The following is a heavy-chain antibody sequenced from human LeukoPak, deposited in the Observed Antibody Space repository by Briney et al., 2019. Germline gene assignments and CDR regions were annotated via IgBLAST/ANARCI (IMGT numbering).Heavy chain of an antibody. D-gene: IGHD6-19*01. Sequence: ASVKVSCKASGYTFTTYGISWVRQAPGQGLEWMGWINPNSGGTNYAQKFQGRVTMTRDTSISTAYMELSRLRSDDTAVYYCARVRVTVAGTGGTFDYWGQGTLVTVSS. CDR2: INPNSGGT. J-gene: IGHJ4*02. CDR1: GYTFTTYG. V-gene: IGHV1-2*02. CDR3: ARVRVTVAGTGGTFDY.